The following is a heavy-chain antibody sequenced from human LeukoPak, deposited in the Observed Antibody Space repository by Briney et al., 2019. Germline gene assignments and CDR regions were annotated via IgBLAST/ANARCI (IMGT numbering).Heavy chain of an antibody. V-gene: IGHV1-18*04. J-gene: IGHJ6*03. CDR1: GYTFTGYY. Sequence: ASVKVSCKASGYTFTGYYMHWVRRAPGQGLEWMGWISAYNGNTNYAQKLQGRVTMTTDTSTSTAYMELRSLRSDDTAVYYCARQALDTAMVPYYYYYYMDVWGKGTTVTVSS. CDR2: ISAYNGNT. D-gene: IGHD5-18*01. CDR3: ARQALDTAMVPYYYYYYMDV.